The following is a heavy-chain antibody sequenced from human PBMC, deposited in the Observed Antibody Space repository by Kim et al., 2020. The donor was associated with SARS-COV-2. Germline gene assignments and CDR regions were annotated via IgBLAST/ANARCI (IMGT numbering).Heavy chain of an antibody. Sequence: SETLSLTCAVYGGSFSGYSWNWIRQPPGKGLEWLGEINHSGSSNYNPSLKSRVTMSVDTSKNQFSLRLRSVTAADTAYYYCTRGRAGVVPAPILGLGPHYEYFIMDVWGQGTTVTVSS. J-gene: IGHJ6*02. CDR3: TRGRAGVVPAPILGLGPHYEYFIMDV. CDR2: INHSGSS. CDR1: GGSFSGYS. V-gene: IGHV4-34*01. D-gene: IGHD2-2*02.